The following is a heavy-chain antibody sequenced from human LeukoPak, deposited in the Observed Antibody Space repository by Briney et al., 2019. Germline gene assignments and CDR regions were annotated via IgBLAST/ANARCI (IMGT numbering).Heavy chain of an antibody. CDR2: ISGSGGRT. V-gene: IGHV3-23*01. Sequence: GGSLRLSCAASGFTFSSYAMSWVRQAPGKGLEWVSSISGSGGRTHYTDSVKGRFTISRDNAKNSLYLQMNSLRAEDTAVYYCARGTVVLDFDYWGQGTLVTVSS. CDR1: GFTFSSYA. J-gene: IGHJ4*02. D-gene: IGHD4-23*01. CDR3: ARGTVVLDFDY.